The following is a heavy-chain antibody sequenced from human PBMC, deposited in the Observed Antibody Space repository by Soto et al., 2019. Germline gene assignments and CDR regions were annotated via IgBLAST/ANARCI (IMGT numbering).Heavy chain of an antibody. CDR1: GGTFSSYA. CDR3: ASGFLGVIRSGFCSGGTCFPYHYYFGLDV. D-gene: IGHD2-15*01. Sequence: SVKFSCKASGGTFSSYAISWVRQAPGQGLEWMGGIIPIFGTANYAQKFQGRVTITADESTSTAYMELSSLRSEDTAVYYCASGFLGVIRSGFCSGGTCFPYHYYFGLDVWGQGTTVTVSS. V-gene: IGHV1-69*13. J-gene: IGHJ6*02. CDR2: IIPIFGTA.